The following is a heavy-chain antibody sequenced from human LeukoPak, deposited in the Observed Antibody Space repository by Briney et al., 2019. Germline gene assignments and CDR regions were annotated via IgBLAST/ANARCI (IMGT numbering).Heavy chain of an antibody. D-gene: IGHD2-2*02. CDR3: ASRLYPFAFDP. CDR1: GFTFSSYW. J-gene: IGHJ5*02. V-gene: IGHV3-7*01. Sequence: GGSLRLSCAASGFTFSSYWMSWVRQAPGKGLEWVDNIKQDGSEKYYVDSVKGRFTISRDNAKNSLYLQMNSLRAEDTAVYYWASRLYPFAFDPWGQGTLVTVSS. CDR2: IKQDGSEK.